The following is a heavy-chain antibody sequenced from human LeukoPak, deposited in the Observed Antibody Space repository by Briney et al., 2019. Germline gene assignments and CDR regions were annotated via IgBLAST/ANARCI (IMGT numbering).Heavy chain of an antibody. Sequence: RPSETLSLTCAVSGYSISSGYYWGWIRQPPGKGLEWIGSIYHSGSTYYNPSLKSRVTISVDTSMNQFSLKLSSVTAADTAVYYCARPKAMIVVSAFDIWGQGTMVTVSS. V-gene: IGHV4-38-2*01. CDR2: IYHSGST. D-gene: IGHD3-22*01. J-gene: IGHJ3*02. CDR3: ARPKAMIVVSAFDI. CDR1: GYSISSGYY.